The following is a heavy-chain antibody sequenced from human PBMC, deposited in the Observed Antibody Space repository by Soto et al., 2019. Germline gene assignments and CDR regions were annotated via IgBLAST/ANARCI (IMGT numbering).Heavy chain of an antibody. CDR2: ISYDGSNK. J-gene: IGHJ6*02. V-gene: IGHV3-30-3*01. Sequence: GGSLRLSCAASGFTFSSYAMHWVRQAPGKGLEWVAVISYDGSNKYYADSVKGRFTISRDNSKNTLYLQMNSLRAEDTAVYYCARDRGYSYGFSGMDVWGQGTTVTVSS. CDR1: GFTFSSYA. CDR3: ARDRGYSYGFSGMDV. D-gene: IGHD5-18*01.